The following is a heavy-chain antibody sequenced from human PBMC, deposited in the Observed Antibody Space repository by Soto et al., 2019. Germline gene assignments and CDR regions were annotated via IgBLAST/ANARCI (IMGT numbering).Heavy chain of an antibody. CDR1: GFTFSDYY. D-gene: IGHD6-13*01. CDR2: ISSSGSTI. J-gene: IGHJ5*02. CDR3: ARDLTAAAGTFWFDP. Sequence: GGSLRLSCAASGFTFSDYYMSWIRQAPGKGLEWVSYISSSGSTIYYADSVKGRFTISRDNAKNSLYLQMSSLRAEDTAVYYCARDLTAAAGTFWFDPWGQGTLVTVSS. V-gene: IGHV3-11*01.